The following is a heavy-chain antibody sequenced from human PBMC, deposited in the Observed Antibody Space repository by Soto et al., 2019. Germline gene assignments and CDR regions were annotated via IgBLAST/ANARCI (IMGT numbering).Heavy chain of an antibody. Sequence: EVQLVESGGGLVQPGGSLRLSCAASGFTVSSNYMSWVRQAPGKGLEWVSVIYSGGSTYYADSVKGRFTISRDNSKNTLYLQMNSLRAEDTAVYYCARDLRYCSGSSCYSGFDYWGQGTLVTVSS. CDR2: IYSGGST. CDR1: GFTVSSNY. CDR3: ARDLRYCSGSSCYSGFDY. V-gene: IGHV3-66*01. D-gene: IGHD2-15*01. J-gene: IGHJ4*02.